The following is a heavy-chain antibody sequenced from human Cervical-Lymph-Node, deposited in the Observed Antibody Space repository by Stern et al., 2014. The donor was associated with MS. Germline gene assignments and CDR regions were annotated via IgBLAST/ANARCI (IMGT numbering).Heavy chain of an antibody. J-gene: IGHJ5*02. CDR3: ATGGGSYNH. CDR1: GFTFGTHA. CDR2: INSRGTSI. Sequence: VQLVESGGGLVRPGGSLRLSCAASGFTFGTHALNWVRQAPGKGLECVSSINSRGTSIFYAESVKGRFTISRDNAKNSLFLQMNSLRAEDTAVYYCATGGGSYNHWGQGALVTVSS. D-gene: IGHD1-26*01. V-gene: IGHV3-21*01.